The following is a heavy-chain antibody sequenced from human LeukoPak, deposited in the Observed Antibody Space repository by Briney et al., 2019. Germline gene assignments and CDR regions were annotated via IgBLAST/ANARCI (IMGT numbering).Heavy chain of an antibody. D-gene: IGHD6-13*01. J-gene: IGHJ4*02. CDR1: GGSISSYY. CDR2: IYYSGST. CDR3: ARVRWVAAAGTNDYFDY. V-gene: IGHV4-59*08. Sequence: SETLSLTCTVSGGSISSYYWSWIRQPPGKGLEWIGYIYYSGSTNYNPSLKSRVTISVDTSKNQFSLKVSSVTAADTAVYYCARVRWVAAAGTNDYFDYWGQGTLVTVSS.